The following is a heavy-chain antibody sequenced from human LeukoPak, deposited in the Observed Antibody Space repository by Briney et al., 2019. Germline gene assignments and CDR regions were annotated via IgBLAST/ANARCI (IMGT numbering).Heavy chain of an antibody. D-gene: IGHD4-17*01. J-gene: IGHJ2*01. CDR3: EKDLTVTEDWYFDL. CDR2: ISGSGGST. Sequence: PGGSLRLSCAASGFTFSSYAMSWVRQAPGKGLEWVSAISGSGGSTYYADSVKGRFTISRDNSKTTLYLQMNSLSAEDTAVYYCEKDLTVTEDWYFDLWGRGTLVTVSS. V-gene: IGHV3-23*01. CDR1: GFTFSSYA.